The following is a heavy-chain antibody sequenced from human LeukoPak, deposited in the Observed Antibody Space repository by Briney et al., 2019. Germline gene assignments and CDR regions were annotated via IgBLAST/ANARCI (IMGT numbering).Heavy chain of an antibody. V-gene: IGHV4-39*01. Sequence: SETLSLTCSVSSDSISSSSYLWVWVRQPPGKGLEWIGDIYSNGHISYNPSLKSRAAISVDTSKNQFSLNLSSVTAADTAVYYCARRHYGSGNIDSWGQGTLVTVSS. J-gene: IGHJ4*02. D-gene: IGHD3-10*01. CDR3: ARRHYGSGNIDS. CDR2: IYSNGHI. CDR1: SDSISSSSYL.